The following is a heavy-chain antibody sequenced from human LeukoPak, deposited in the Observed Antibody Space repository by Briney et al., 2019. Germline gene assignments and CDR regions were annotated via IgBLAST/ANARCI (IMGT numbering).Heavy chain of an antibody. D-gene: IGHD2-2*01. CDR1: GYNFAYYW. J-gene: IGHJ4*02. Sequence: GESLKISCKVSGYNFAYYWIGWVRQMPGKDFEWIGIIFPGDSNTNYSPSLQGHVTLSTDKSINTAYLQWTSLEASDTAMYYCARHVNADTWSHFDYWGQGTLVTVSS. CDR3: ARHVNADTWSHFDY. V-gene: IGHV5-51*01. CDR2: IFPGDSNT.